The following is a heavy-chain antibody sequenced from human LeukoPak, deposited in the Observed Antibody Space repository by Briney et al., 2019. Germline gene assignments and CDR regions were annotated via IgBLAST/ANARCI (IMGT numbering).Heavy chain of an antibody. D-gene: IGHD3-3*01. V-gene: IGHV4-39*01. CDR1: GGSIRSSYYY. Sequence: SETLSLTCTVSGGSIRSSYYYWGWIRQPPGKGLEWIGSIYYSGSTYYNPSLKSRVTISVDTSKNQFSLKLSSVTAADTAVYYCARHPDFWSGYYGSYYYYGMDVWGQGTTVTVSS. CDR3: ARHPDFWSGYYGSYYYYGMDV. CDR2: IYYSGST. J-gene: IGHJ6*02.